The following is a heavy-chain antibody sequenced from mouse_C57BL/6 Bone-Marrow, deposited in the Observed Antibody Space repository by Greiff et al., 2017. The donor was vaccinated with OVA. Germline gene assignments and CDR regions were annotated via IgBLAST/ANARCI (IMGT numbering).Heavy chain of an antibody. CDR1: GFTFSSYA. CDR2: ISSGGDYI. CDR3: TRGGDYYGSSWD. V-gene: IGHV5-9-1*02. D-gene: IGHD1-1*01. Sequence: DVQVEASWEGLVKPGGSLKLSCAASGFTFSSYAMSWVRQTPEKRLEWVAYISSGGDYIYYADTVKGRFTISRDNARNTLYLQMSSLKSEDTAMYYCTRGGDYYGSSWDWGQGTTLTVSS. J-gene: IGHJ2*01.